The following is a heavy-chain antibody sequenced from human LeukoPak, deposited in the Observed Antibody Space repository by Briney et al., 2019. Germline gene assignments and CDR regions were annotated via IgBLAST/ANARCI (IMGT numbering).Heavy chain of an antibody. J-gene: IGHJ4*02. Sequence: SETLSLTCTVSGGSVSSNSYYWSWIRQPPGKGLEWIGYIYYSGSTNYNSSLKSRVTISVDTSKNQFSLKLSSVTAADTAVYYCARTLYSNYPWVDYWGQGTLVTVSS. V-gene: IGHV4-61*01. D-gene: IGHD4-11*01. CDR1: GGSVSSNSYY. CDR3: ARTLYSNYPWVDY. CDR2: IYYSGST.